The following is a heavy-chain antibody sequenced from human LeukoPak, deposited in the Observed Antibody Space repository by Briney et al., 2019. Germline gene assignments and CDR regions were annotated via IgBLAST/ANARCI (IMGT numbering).Heavy chain of an antibody. Sequence: ASVTVSCKASGYTFTDYYLHWVRQAPGQGLEWMGWINPNSGGTNYAQKSQDRVTITRDTSISTAYMELSRLTSDDTAVYYCARSFFDTSGYYYVESAFDIWGHGTMVTVSS. CDR2: INPNSGGT. J-gene: IGHJ3*02. CDR1: GYTFTDYY. V-gene: IGHV1-2*02. CDR3: ARSFFDTSGYYYVESAFDI. D-gene: IGHD3-22*01.